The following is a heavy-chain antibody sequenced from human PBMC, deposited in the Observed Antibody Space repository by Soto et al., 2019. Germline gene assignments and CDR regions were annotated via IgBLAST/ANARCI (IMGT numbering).Heavy chain of an antibody. CDR2: INPHSGDT. CDR3: ARGYSTGWYSSVFFDY. Sequence: QVQLVQSGAEVKNPGASVKVSCKTSGDTFTGYYMHWERQAPGQGLEWMGWINPHSGDTDYAQTFQGRVTMTRDPSISTAYMELSRLRSNDTAFYYCARGYSTGWYSSVFFDYWGQGTLVTVSS. CDR1: GDTFTGYY. J-gene: IGHJ4*02. D-gene: IGHD6-19*01. V-gene: IGHV1-2*02.